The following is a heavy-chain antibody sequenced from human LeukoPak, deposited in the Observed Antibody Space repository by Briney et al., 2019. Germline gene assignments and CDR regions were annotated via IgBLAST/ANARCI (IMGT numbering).Heavy chain of an antibody. D-gene: IGHD6-19*01. CDR1: GGSISSGGYY. Sequence: SQTLSLTCTVSGGSISSGGYYWSWIGQHPGKGLEWIGYIYYSGSTYYNPSLKSRATISIDTSKNQFSLKLSSVTAAETAVYYCARDRVGVAGYYYYGMDVWGQGTTVTVSS. V-gene: IGHV4-31*03. CDR3: ARDRVGVAGYYYYGMDV. J-gene: IGHJ6*02. CDR2: IYYSGST.